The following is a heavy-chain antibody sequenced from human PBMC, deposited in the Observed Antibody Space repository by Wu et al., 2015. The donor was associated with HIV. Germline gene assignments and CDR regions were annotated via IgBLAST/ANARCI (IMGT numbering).Heavy chain of an antibody. CDR3: ARDLFSAQIGTDYYYYYYMDV. V-gene: IGHV1-69*12. CDR2: FTTIFGTA. D-gene: IGHD1-1*01. CDR1: GGTFSSYG. Sequence: QVQLVQSGAEVKKPGSSVKVSCKTSGGTFSSYGVSWVRQAPGQGPEWMGGFTTIFGTANYAQKFQDRVTITADESTGTAYMELRSLRSEDTAVYYCARDLFSAQIGTDYYYYYYMDVWGKGTTVTVSS. J-gene: IGHJ6*03.